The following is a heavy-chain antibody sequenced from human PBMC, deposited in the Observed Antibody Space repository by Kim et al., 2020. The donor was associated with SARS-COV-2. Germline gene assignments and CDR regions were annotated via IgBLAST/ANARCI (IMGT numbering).Heavy chain of an antibody. D-gene: IGHD5-18*01. Sequence: GGSLRLSCAASGLSFDCCWMTWVRQAPGKGLEWVASIRDDGRYTQYMDSVRGRFAISRDNARNSVDLQMSSLRVDDTAVYYCVSEYRSGYWRRGTLVSVS. J-gene: IGHJ4*02. CDR2: IRDDGRYT. CDR3: VSEYRSGY. CDR1: GLSFDCCW. V-gene: IGHV3-7*01.